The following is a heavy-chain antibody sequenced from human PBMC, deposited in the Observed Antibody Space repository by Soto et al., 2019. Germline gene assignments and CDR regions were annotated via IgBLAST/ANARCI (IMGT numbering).Heavy chain of an antibody. CDR2: IYPGDSDT. V-gene: IGHV5-51*01. CDR3: ARHTGTVYRNYGMDV. J-gene: IGHJ6*02. CDR1: GYSFTSYW. D-gene: IGHD1-7*01. Sequence: LKISCKGSGYSFTSYWIGWVRQMPGKGLEWMGIIYPGDSDTRYSPSFQGQVTISADKSISTAYLQWSSLKASDTAMYYCARHTGTVYRNYGMDVWSQGTTVTVS.